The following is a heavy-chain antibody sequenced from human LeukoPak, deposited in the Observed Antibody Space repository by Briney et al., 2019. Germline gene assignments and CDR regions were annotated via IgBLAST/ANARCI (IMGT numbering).Heavy chain of an antibody. J-gene: IGHJ4*02. CDR3: AKAVRGSSSLFDY. Sequence: PGGSLRLSCAASGSTFSSYGMHWVRQAPGKGLEWVAVISYDGSNKYYADSVKGRFTISRDNSKNTLYLQMNSLRAEDTAVYYCAKAVRGSSSLFDYWGQGALVTVSS. CDR1: GSTFSSYG. V-gene: IGHV3-30*18. D-gene: IGHD6-13*01. CDR2: ISYDGSNK.